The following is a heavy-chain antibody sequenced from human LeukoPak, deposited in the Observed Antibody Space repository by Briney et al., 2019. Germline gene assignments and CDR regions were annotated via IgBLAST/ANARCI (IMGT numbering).Heavy chain of an antibody. V-gene: IGHV4-59*08. CDR1: GGSISSYY. J-gene: IGHJ2*01. CDR2: IYYTGST. D-gene: IGHD6-19*01. CDR3: ARPAGGWYFDL. Sequence: SETLSLTCTVTGGSISSYYRSWIRQPPGKGLEWIGYIYYTGSTNYNPSLKSRVTISVDTSKNQSSLKLSSVTAADTAVYYCARPAGGWYFDLWGRGTLVTVSS.